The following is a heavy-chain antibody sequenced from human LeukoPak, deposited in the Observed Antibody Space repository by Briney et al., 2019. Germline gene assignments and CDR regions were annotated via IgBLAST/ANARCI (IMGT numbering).Heavy chain of an antibody. D-gene: IGHD2-2*02. CDR1: GGTFSSCA. Sequence: SVKVSCKASGGTFSSCAISWVRQPPRRGREWMGGLITIYGTANYAQKFQGRVTTTADESTSTAYMELSSLRSEDAAVYYCARAGRQLLYTGIDYWGQGTLVTVSS. CDR2: LITIYGTA. J-gene: IGHJ4*02. CDR3: ARAGRQLLYTGIDY. V-gene: IGHV1-69*13.